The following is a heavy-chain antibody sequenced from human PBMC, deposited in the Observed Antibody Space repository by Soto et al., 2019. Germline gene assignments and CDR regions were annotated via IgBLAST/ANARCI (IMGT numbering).Heavy chain of an antibody. CDR1: GYTFTSYD. D-gene: IGHD3-3*01. Sequence: GASVKVSCKASGYTFTSYDINWVRQATGQGLEWMGWMNPNSGNTGYAQKFQGRVTMTRNTSISTAYMELSSLRSEDTAVYYCARGSFGVVISHYYYYGMDVWGQGTTVTVSS. CDR2: MNPNSGNT. V-gene: IGHV1-8*01. J-gene: IGHJ6*02. CDR3: ARGSFGVVISHYYYYGMDV.